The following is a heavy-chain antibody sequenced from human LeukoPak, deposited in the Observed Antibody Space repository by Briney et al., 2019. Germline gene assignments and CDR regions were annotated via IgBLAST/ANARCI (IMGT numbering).Heavy chain of an antibody. D-gene: IGHD2-8*02. CDR2: INPSGSNT. Sequence: GASVKVSCKASGFTFTNYYMHWVRQAPGQGLEWMGLINPSGSNTNYAQKFRGRVTMTRDTSATTVYMELSSLRSEDTAVYYCAREASGGYFDYKVQGTLVTVSS. V-gene: IGHV1-46*01. CDR1: GFTFTNYY. CDR3: AREASGGYFDY. J-gene: IGHJ4*02.